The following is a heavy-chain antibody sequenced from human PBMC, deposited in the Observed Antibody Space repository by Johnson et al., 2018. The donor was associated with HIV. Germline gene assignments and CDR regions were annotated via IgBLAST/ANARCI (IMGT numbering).Heavy chain of an antibody. V-gene: IGHV3-7*01. CDR1: GFTFSSYW. J-gene: IGHJ3*01. Sequence: MQLVESGGGLVQPGGSLRLSCAASGFTFSSYWMSWVRQAPGKGLEWVANIKQDGSEKYYVDSVKGRFTISRDNAKNSLYLQMNSLRAEDTAVYYCATRDPTYRPGAFDLWGQGTMVTVSS. CDR3: ATRDPTYRPGAFDL. CDR2: IKQDGSEK. D-gene: IGHD1-14*01.